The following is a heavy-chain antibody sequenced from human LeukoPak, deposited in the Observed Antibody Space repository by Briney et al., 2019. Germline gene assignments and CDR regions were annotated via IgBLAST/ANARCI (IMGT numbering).Heavy chain of an antibody. J-gene: IGHJ4*02. CDR1: GYTFSSYY. V-gene: IGHV1-46*01. CDR3: TRVLYGGYRGDY. Sequence: GASVKVSCKASGYTFSSYYMHWVRQAPGQGLEWMGLINPGGGSTIYAQKFQDRVTMTRDTSTGTVYMELSSLRSDDTAVYYCTRVLYGGYRGDYWGQGTLVTVSS. CDR2: INPGGGST. D-gene: IGHD5-12*01.